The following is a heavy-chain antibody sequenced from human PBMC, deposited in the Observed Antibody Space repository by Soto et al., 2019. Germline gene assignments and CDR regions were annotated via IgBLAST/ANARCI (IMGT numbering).Heavy chain of an antibody. D-gene: IGHD3-22*01. V-gene: IGHV4-39*01. J-gene: IGHJ4*02. CDR1: GGSSSSSGYY. CDR2: FYYDRNT. Sequence: SATLSRNCAVSGGSSSSSGYYWGWIRHPPWKWLGWIVTFYYDRNTQSNPSLKSRVTIPVDTSKNQFSLKMSSVTAADTAVYYGSRVDIGSSGYCVGYNYWGQGTLVIVST. CDR3: SRVDIGSSGYCVGYNY.